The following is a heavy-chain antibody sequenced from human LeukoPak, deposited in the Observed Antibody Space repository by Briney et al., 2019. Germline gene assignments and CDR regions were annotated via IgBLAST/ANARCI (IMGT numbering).Heavy chain of an antibody. V-gene: IGHV4-59*01. J-gene: IGHJ4*02. CDR2: IYYSGST. CDR1: GGSISSYY. Sequence: PSETPSLTCTVSGGSISSYYWSWIRQPPGKGLEWIGYIYYSGSTNYNPSLKSRVTISVDTSKNQFSLKLSSVTAADTAVYYCARGLSFGSYYDYWGQGTLVTVSS. CDR3: ARGLSFGSYYDY. D-gene: IGHD3-10*01.